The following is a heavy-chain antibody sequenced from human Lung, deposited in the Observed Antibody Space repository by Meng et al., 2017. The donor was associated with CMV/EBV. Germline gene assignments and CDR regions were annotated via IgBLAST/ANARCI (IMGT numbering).Heavy chain of an antibody. CDR2: ISAVIDNT. J-gene: IGHJ4*02. CDR1: GLTFNKYA. D-gene: IGHD6-19*01. V-gene: IGHV3-23*01. CDR3: AKGLGTTGWYSPLDS. Sequence: GESLKISCAASGLTFNKYAMTWVRQAPGKGLEWVSIISAVIDNTYYADSVKGRFTLSRDNSMNTLYLQMHSLRAEDTAIYFCAKGLGTTGWYSPLDSWGRGTLVTVSS.